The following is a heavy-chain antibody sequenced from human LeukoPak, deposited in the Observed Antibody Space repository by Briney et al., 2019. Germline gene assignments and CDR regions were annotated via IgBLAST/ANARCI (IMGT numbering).Heavy chain of an antibody. CDR2: TSGPGRTT. CDR3: AKGAKRLGYCSGGTCYSNYDYYYMDV. V-gene: IGHV3-23*01. D-gene: IGHD2-15*01. CDR1: GFTFNSYV. Sequence: GGSLRLSCVASGFTFNSYVMSWVRQAPGKGLEWVSGTSGPGRTTYYADFVKGRFTISRDNSKNTLYLQMNSMRVEDTAVYYCAKGAKRLGYCSGGTCYSNYDYYYMDVWGKGTTVTISS. J-gene: IGHJ6*03.